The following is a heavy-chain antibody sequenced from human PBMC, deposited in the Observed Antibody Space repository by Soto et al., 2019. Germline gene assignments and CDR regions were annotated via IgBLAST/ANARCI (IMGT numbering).Heavy chain of an antibody. J-gene: IGHJ4*02. CDR3: AKVTGMGFWSGFDY. Sequence: PGGSLRLSCAASGFTFSSYGMHWVRQAPGKGLEWVAVISYDGSNKYYADSVKGRFTISRDNSKNTLYLQMNSLRADDTAVYYCAKVTGMGFWSGFDYWGQGTLVTVSS. D-gene: IGHD3-3*01. CDR2: ISYDGSNK. CDR1: GFTFSSYG. V-gene: IGHV3-30*18.